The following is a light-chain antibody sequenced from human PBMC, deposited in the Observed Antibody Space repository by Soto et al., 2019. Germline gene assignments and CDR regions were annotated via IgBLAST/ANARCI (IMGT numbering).Light chain of an antibody. J-gene: IGKJ3*01. Sequence: EIVLTQSPATLSLSPGESATLSCRASQSVSSYLAWYQQKPCQAPRLLIYDASNRATGIPARFSGGGSETDFTLTSSSLDTEDVAVCCWPKKLFTFGPETKGDIK. CDR2: DAS. CDR3: PKKLFT. CDR1: QSVSSY. V-gene: IGKV3-11*01.